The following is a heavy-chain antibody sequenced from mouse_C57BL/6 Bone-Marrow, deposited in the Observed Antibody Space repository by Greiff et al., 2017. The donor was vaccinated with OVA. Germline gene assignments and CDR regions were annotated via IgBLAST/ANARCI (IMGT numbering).Heavy chain of an antibody. CDR3: AKLGRYFDY. J-gene: IGHJ2*01. CDR2: INPNNGGT. CDR1: GYTFTDYN. Sequence: VQLKQSGPELVKPGASVKMSCKASGYTFTDYNMHWVKQSHGKSLEWIGYINPNNGGTSYNQKFKGKATLTVNKSSSTAYMERRSLTSEDSAVYYCAKLGRYFDYWGQGTTLTVSS. D-gene: IGHD4-1*01. V-gene: IGHV1-22*01.